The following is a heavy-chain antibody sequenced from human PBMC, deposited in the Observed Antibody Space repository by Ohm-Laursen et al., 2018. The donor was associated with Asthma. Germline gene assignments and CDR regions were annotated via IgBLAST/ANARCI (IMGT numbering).Heavy chain of an antibody. CDR3: AISLTTPGAFDI. V-gene: IGHV3-21*05. D-gene: IGHD1/OR15-1a*01. CDR1: GFTFSSFG. J-gene: IGHJ3*02. CDR2: ISSSSSYT. Sequence: GSLRLSCTATGFTFSSFGMHWARQAPGKGLEWVSYISSSSSYTNYADSVKGRFTISRDNSKNTIYLQMNSLRAEDTAVYYCAISLTTPGAFDIWGQGTMVTVSS.